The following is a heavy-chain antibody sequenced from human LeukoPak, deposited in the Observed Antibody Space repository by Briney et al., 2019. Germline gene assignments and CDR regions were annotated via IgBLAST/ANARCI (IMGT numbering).Heavy chain of an antibody. Sequence: PGESLKISFKGSGXSFTSSWIGWVRQMPGKGLEWMGIIYPGDSDTRYSPSFQGQVTISADKSISTAYLQWSSLKASDTAMYYCAIYSDTYYFDHWGQGTLVTVSS. CDR1: GXSFTSSW. CDR2: IYPGDSDT. V-gene: IGHV5-51*01. CDR3: AIYSDTYYFDH. D-gene: IGHD1-26*01. J-gene: IGHJ4*02.